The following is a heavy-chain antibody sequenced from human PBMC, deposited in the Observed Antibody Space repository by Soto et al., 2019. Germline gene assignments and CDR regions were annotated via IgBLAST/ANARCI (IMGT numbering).Heavy chain of an antibody. Sequence: SATQPLTCPLCGFSLGVYYWSWIRQPPGKRLEWIGYIYYTGSTNYNPSLRSRVTISIDTSKNRFSLQLSSVTAADTAVYFCARYPRLDCWGQRTMGT. CDR2: IYYTGST. J-gene: IGHJ4*02. V-gene: IGHV4-59*08. CDR1: GFSLGVYY. CDR3: ARYPRLDC.